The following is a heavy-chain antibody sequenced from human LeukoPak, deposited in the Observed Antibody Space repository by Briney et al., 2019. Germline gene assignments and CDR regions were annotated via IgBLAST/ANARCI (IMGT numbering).Heavy chain of an antibody. J-gene: IGHJ5*02. V-gene: IGHV4-39*07. CDR3: ARGIPFWSGYQRPWFDP. CDR1: GDSISSTSYY. Sequence: SSETLSLTCTVSGDSISSTSYYWGWIRQPPGKGLEWIGSIYYSGSTYYNPSLKSRVTISLDTSKNQFSLKLNSVTAADTAVYYCARGIPFWSGYQRPWFDPWGQGTLVTVSS. D-gene: IGHD3-3*01. CDR2: IYYSGST.